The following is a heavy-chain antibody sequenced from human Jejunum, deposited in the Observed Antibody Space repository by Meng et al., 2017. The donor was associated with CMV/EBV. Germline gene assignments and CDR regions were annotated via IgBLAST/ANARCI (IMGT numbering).Heavy chain of an antibody. V-gene: IGHV3-48*03. CDR2: ISSPGSSI. Sequence: SGYTFSNYEMNWVRQAPGKGLEWVSYISSPGSSIFYADSVKGRFTISRDNAKNSLYLQMNSLRAEDTAVYYCARVVRGSGTYYIGDWGQGTLVTVSS. CDR1: GYTFSNYE. D-gene: IGHD3-10*01. CDR3: ARVVRGSGTYYIGD. J-gene: IGHJ4*02.